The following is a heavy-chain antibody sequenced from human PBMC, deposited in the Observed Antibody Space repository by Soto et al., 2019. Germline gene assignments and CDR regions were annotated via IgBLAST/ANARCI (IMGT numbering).Heavy chain of an antibody. D-gene: IGHD6-19*01. Sequence: EVQLVESGGGLVQPGGSLRLSCAASGFTFSSYWMHWVRQAPGKGLVWVSRINSDGSSTSYADSVKGRFTISRDNAKNTRYLQMNSLRAEDTAVYYCARDMIAVAGTGSYYYGMDVWGQGTTVTVSS. J-gene: IGHJ6*02. CDR1: GFTFSSYW. CDR3: ARDMIAVAGTGSYYYGMDV. CDR2: INSDGSST. V-gene: IGHV3-74*01.